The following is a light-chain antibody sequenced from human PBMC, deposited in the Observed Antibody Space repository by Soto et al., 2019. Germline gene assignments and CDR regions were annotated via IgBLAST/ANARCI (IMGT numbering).Light chain of an antibody. V-gene: IGLV1-40*01. CDR2: SNN. Sequence: QSVLTQPPSVSGAPGQRVTISCTGNSSNIGAGYDVHWYQQPPGTAPKLLIYSNNNRPSGVPDRFFGSKSGTSASLAITGLQAEDEADYYCQSYDSSLSGSVFGGGTKLTVL. J-gene: IGLJ2*01. CDR1: SSNIGAGYD. CDR3: QSYDSSLSGSV.